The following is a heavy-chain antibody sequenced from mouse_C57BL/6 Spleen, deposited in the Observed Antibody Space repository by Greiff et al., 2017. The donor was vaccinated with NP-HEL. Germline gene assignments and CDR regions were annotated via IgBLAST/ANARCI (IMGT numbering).Heavy chain of an antibody. V-gene: IGHV5-9-1*02. CDR1: GFTFSSYA. CDR3: TRGEIYDGYTYAMDY. CDR2: ISSGGDDI. J-gene: IGHJ4*01. D-gene: IGHD2-3*01. Sequence: EVKVVESGEGLVKPGGSLKLSCAASGFTFSSYAMSWVRQTPEKRLEWVAYISSGGDDIYYADTVKGRFTISRDNARNTLYLQMSSLKSEDTAMYYCTRGEIYDGYTYAMDYWGQGTSVTVSS.